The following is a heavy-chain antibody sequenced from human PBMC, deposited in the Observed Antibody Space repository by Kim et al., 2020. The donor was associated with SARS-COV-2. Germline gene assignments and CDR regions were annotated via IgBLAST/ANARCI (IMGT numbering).Heavy chain of an antibody. CDR3: ARDSEGAYGSGSYYNFPGVNWFDP. V-gene: IGHV1-46*01. J-gene: IGHJ5*02. D-gene: IGHD3-10*01. CDR1: GYTFTSYY. Sequence: ASVKVSCKASGYTFTSYYMHWVRQAPGQGLEWMGIINPSGGSTSYAQKFQGRVTMTRDTSTSTVYMELSSLRSEDTAVYYCARDSEGAYGSGSYYNFPGVNWFDPWGQGTLVTVSS. CDR2: INPSGGST.